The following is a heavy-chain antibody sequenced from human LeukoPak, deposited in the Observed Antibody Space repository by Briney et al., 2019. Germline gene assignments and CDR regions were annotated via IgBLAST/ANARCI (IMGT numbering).Heavy chain of an antibody. D-gene: IGHD3-22*01. Sequence: GGSLRLSCAASGFTVSSNYMSWVRQAPGKGLEWVSVIYSGGSTYYADSVKGRLTISRDNSKNTLYLQMNSLRAEDTAVYYCARDRVVDAPGWFDPWGQGTLVTVSS. CDR3: ARDRVVDAPGWFDP. CDR1: GFTVSSNY. J-gene: IGHJ5*02. V-gene: IGHV3-66*02. CDR2: IYSGGST.